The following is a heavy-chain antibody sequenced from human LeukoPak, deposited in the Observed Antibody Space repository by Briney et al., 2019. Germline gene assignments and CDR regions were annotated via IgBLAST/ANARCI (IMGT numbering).Heavy chain of an antibody. V-gene: IGHV3-11*04. CDR3: DPHDSASQF. CDR2: ISSSGSTI. J-gene: IGHJ4*02. CDR1: GFTFSDYY. Sequence: GGSLRLSCAASGFTFSDYYMSWIRQAPGKGLEWVSYISSSGSTIYYADSVKGRFTISRDNSKNTLYLQMNSLRHEDTAVYYCDPHDSASQFWGQGTLVTVSS. D-gene: IGHD6-6*01.